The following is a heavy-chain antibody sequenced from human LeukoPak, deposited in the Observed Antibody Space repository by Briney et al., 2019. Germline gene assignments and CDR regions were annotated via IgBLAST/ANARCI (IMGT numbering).Heavy chain of an antibody. J-gene: IGHJ4*02. CDR3: TRGVVPAAKSDY. D-gene: IGHD2-2*01. CDR1: GFTFSNAW. CDR2: IKSKTDGGTT. Sequence: LRLSCAASGFTFSNAWMSWVRQAPGKGLEWVGRIKSKTDGGTTDYAAPVKGRFTISRDDSKNTLYLQMNSLKTEDTAVYYCTRGVVPAAKSDYWGQGTLVTVSS. V-gene: IGHV3-15*01.